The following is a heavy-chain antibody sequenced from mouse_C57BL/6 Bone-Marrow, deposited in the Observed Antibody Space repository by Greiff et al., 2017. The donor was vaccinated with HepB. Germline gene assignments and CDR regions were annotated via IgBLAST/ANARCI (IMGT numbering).Heavy chain of an antibody. D-gene: IGHD2-13*01. CDR3: ARHGLFAY. J-gene: IGHJ3*01. CDR1: GFTFSSYT. CDR2: ISGGGGNT. V-gene: IGHV5-9*01. Sequence: EVMLVESGGGLVKPGGSLKLSCAASGFTFSSYTMSWVRQTPEKRLEWVATISGGGGNTYYPDSVKGRFTISRDNAKNTLYLQMSSLRSEDTALYYCARHGLFAYWGQGTLVTVSA.